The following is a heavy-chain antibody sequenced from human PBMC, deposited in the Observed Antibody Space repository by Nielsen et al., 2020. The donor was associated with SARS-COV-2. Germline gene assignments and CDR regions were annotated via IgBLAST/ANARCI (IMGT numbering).Heavy chain of an antibody. Sequence: GESLKISCQGSGYRFDSYWIAWVRQMPGKGLEWMGIIYPGDSDTRYSPSFQGQVTISADKSISTAYLEWSSLQASDTATYYCTRQGSGMSYYYGMDVWGQGTTVNVSS. V-gene: IGHV5-51*01. CDR1: GYRFDSYW. J-gene: IGHJ6*02. CDR3: TRQGSGMSYYYGMDV. CDR2: IYPGDSDT. D-gene: IGHD3-10*01.